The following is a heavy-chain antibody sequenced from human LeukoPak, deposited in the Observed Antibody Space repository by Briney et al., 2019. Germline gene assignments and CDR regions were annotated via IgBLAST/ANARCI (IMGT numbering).Heavy chain of an antibody. J-gene: IGHJ4*02. CDR3: AKADTAMATGPYYFDY. CDR2: ISSSGSTI. V-gene: IGHV3-11*01. CDR1: GFTFSDYY. Sequence: GGSLRLSCAASGFTFSDYYMSWIRQAPGKGLEWVSYISSSGSTIYYADSVKGRFTISRDNAKNSLYLQMNSLRAEDTALYYCAKADTAMATGPYYFDYWGQGTLVTVSS. D-gene: IGHD5-18*01.